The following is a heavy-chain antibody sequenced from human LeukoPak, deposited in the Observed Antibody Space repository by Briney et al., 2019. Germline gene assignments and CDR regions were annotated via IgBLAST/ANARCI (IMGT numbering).Heavy chain of an antibody. CDR1: GGSISSSTYY. D-gene: IGHD2-15*01. J-gene: IGHJ4*02. V-gene: IGHV4-39*01. CDR2: IYYSGST. Sequence: SSETLSLTCTVSGGSISSSTYYWGWIRQPPGKGLEGIGSIYYSGSTYYNPSLKSRVTISVDTSKNQFSLKLSSVTAADTAVYFCASLYCSGGICYSGLGSADYWGRGTLVTVSS. CDR3: ASLYCSGGICYSGLGSADY.